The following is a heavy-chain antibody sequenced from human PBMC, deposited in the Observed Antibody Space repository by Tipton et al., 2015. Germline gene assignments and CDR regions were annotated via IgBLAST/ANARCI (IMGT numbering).Heavy chain of an antibody. CDR2: ISSSSSTV. CDR3: ARDPHRLSPYYFDY. CDR1: GFIFSSYS. V-gene: IGHV3-48*02. J-gene: IGHJ4*02. Sequence: SLRLSCAASGFIFSSYSMNWVRQAPGKGLEWVSFISSSSSTVYYADSVKGRFTISRDNAKNSLFLQLNSLRDEDMAVYFCARDPHRLSPYYFDYWGQGSLVTVSS.